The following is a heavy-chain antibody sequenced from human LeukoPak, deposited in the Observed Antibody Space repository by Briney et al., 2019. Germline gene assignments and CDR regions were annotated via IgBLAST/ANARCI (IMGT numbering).Heavy chain of an antibody. CDR2: IYWDDDK. Sequence: SGPTLVNPTQTLTLTCTFSGFSLSTSGVGVGWIRQPPGKALEWLALIYWDDDKRYSPSLKSRLTITKDTSKNQVVLTMTNMDPVDTATYYCAHPYCSGGSCYGSYWFDPWGQGPLVTVSS. V-gene: IGHV2-5*02. D-gene: IGHD2-15*01. J-gene: IGHJ5*02. CDR1: GFSLSTSGVG. CDR3: AHPYCSGGSCYGSYWFDP.